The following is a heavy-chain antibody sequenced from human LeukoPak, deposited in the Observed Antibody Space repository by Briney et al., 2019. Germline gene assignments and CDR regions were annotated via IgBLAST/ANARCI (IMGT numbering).Heavy chain of an antibody. D-gene: IGHD4-17*01. CDR3: TRDSSYGDYSTAFDY. V-gene: IGHV3-NL1*01. CDR1: GFTFTTYG. J-gene: IGHJ4*02. CDR2: SGSTT. Sequence: GGPLRLSCAASGFTFTTYGTHWVRQAPGKGLEWVSSSGSTTDYSDSVKGRFTISRDNSKNTLYLQMNSLSAEDTAVYYCTRDSSYGDYSTAFDYWGQGALVTVSS.